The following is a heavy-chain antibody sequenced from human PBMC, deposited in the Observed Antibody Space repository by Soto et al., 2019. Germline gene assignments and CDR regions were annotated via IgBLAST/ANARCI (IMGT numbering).Heavy chain of an antibody. CDR2: ISSSSSYI. J-gene: IGHJ6*03. CDR3: AREATMVYPVYYYYYMDV. V-gene: IGHV3-21*01. D-gene: IGHD3-10*01. Sequence: EVQLVESGGGLVKPGGPLRLSCAASGFTFSSYSMNWVRQAPGKGLEWVSSISSSSSYIYYADSVKGRFTISRDNAKNSLYLQMNSLRAEDTAVYYCAREATMVYPVYYYYYMDVWGKGTTVTVSS. CDR1: GFTFSSYS.